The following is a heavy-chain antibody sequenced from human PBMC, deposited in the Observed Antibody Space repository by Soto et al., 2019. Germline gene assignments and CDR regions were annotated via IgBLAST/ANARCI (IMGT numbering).Heavy chain of an antibody. J-gene: IGHJ4*02. CDR3: ARMGVAAAFFDY. CDR1: GYTFTSYY. CDR2: INPSGGST. D-gene: IGHD6-13*01. V-gene: IGHV1-46*01. Sequence: QVQLVQSGAEVKKPGASVKVSCKASGYTFTSYYMHWVRQAPGQGLEWMGIINPSGGSTSYAQKFQGRVTMTRDTSTSTVYMELSCLRSEDTAVYHCARMGVAAAFFDYWGQGTLVTVSS.